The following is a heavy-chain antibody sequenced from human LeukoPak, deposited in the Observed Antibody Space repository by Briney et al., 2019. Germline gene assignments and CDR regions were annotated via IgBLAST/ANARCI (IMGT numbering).Heavy chain of an antibody. CDR1: GYTFTSYY. V-gene: IGHV1-46*01. CDR3: ARALCDGTKCNYYYNMDV. CDR2: INPSGGST. Sequence: GASVKVSCKASGYTFTSYYMHWVRQAPGQGLEWMGIINPSGGSTSYAQKFQDRVTMTRDTSINTAYLEVSSLRGEDTGIYYCARALCDGTKCNYYYNMDVWGKGTTVTVSS. J-gene: IGHJ6*03. D-gene: IGHD5-24*01.